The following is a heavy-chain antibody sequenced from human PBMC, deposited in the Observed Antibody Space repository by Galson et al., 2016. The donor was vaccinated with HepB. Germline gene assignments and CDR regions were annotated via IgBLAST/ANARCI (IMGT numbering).Heavy chain of an antibody. CDR2: IKRKTDGGTT. Sequence: SLRLSCAASGFSFSNAWMNWVRQAPGKGLEWVGRIKRKTDGGTTGYAAPVKGRFIISRDDSKNALYLQMNSLKTEDTAVYYCTTDGLLRYFDWLSSASDYWGQGTLVTVSS. CDR1: GFSFSNAW. CDR3: TTDGLLRYFDWLSSASDY. J-gene: IGHJ4*02. D-gene: IGHD3-9*01. V-gene: IGHV3-15*07.